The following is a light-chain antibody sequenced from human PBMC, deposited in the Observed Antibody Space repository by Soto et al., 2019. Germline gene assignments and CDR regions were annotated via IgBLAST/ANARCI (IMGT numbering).Light chain of an antibody. V-gene: IGKV3-20*01. J-gene: IGKJ4*01. CDR3: QQFWSSVT. CDR2: GSS. Sequence: VLTQSPGTLSFSPGERATLSCRASQSVSSSYFAWYQRPSGQASRLRMCGSSSRATGTADRFCGSGSGTDFTLTISRLEREDFAVYYCQQFWSSVTFGGGTLV. CDR1: QSVSSSY.